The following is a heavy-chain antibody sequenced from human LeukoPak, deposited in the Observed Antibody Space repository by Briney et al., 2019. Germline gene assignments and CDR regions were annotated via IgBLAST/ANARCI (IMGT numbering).Heavy chain of an antibody. CDR1: GFNFRSSS. CDR3: VRDQSSVSGSYYHFKY. J-gene: IGHJ4*02. CDR2: LSYDAINK. Sequence: QPGESLRLSCAASGFNFRSSSMHWVRQAPGKGLEWVTVLSYDAINKYYADSVKGQFTISRDNSKNTLYLEMNSLRAEDTAVYYCVRDQSSVSGSYYHFKYWGQGNLVTVSS. V-gene: IGHV3-30-3*01. D-gene: IGHD3-10*01.